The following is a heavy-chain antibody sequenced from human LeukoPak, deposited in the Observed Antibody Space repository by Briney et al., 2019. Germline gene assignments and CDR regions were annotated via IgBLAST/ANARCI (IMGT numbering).Heavy chain of an antibody. J-gene: IGHJ4*02. CDR1: GGSISSSSYY. CDR3: AREHTYYYDSSGYWVRYYYFDY. D-gene: IGHD3-22*01. V-gene: IGHV4-39*07. CDR2: IYYSGST. Sequence: SETLSLTCTVSGGSISSSSYYWGWIRQPPGKGLEWIGSIYYSGSTYYNPSLKSRVTISVDTSKNQFSLKLSSVTAADTAVYYCAREHTYYYDSSGYWVRYYYFDYWGQGTLVTVSS.